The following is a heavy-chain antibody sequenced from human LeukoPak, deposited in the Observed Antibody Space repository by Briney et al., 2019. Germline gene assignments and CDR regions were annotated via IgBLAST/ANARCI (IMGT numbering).Heavy chain of an antibody. Sequence: GGSLRLSCAASGFTVTSNYMSWVRQAPGKGLEWVSVIYNDGRTYYADSVKGRFTISRDNSKNTLYLQMNSLRAEDTAVYYCARESNSGYYLSYWGQGTLDTVSS. CDR1: GFTVTSNY. CDR2: IYNDGRT. V-gene: IGHV3-66*01. J-gene: IGHJ4*02. CDR3: ARESNSGYYLSY. D-gene: IGHD3-22*01.